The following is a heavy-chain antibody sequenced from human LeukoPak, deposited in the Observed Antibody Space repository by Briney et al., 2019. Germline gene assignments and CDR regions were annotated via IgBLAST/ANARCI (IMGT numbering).Heavy chain of an antibody. CDR2: IIPIFGTA. CDR3: AIVDCSSTSCQAKYYMDV. Sequence: SVKVSCKASGGTFSSYAISWVRQAPGQGLEWMGGIIPIFGTANYAQKFQGRVTITTDKSTSSAYMELSSLRSEDTAVYYCAIVDCSSTSCQAKYYMDVWGKGTTVTVSS. V-gene: IGHV1-69*05. D-gene: IGHD2-2*01. J-gene: IGHJ6*03. CDR1: GGTFSSYA.